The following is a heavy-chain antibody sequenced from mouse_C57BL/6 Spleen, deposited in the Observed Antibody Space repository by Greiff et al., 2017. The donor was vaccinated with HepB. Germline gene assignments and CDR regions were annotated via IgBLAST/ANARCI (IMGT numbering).Heavy chain of an antibody. CDR3: ARSDYYDWYFDV. J-gene: IGHJ1*03. D-gene: IGHD1-1*01. CDR1: GYAFSSSW. Sequence: VNVVESGPELVKPGASVKISCKASGYAFSSSWLNWVKQRPGKGLEWIGRIYPGDGDTNYNGKFKGKATLTADKSSSTAYMQLSSLTSEDSAVYFCARSDYYDWYFDVWGTGTTVTVSS. CDR2: IYPGDGDT. V-gene: IGHV1-82*01.